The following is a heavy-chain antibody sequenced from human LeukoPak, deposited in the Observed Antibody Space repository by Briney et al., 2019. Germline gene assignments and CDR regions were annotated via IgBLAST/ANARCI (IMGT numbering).Heavy chain of an antibody. D-gene: IGHD6-13*01. CDR1: GGSISSYY. Sequence: PSETLSLTCTVSGGSISSYYWSWIRQPPGKELLWIGYIYYSGSTNYNPSLKSRVTISLDTSKNQFSLKLSSVTAADTAVYYCARVSDSSSWYDYWGQGTLVTVSS. J-gene: IGHJ4*02. CDR2: IYYSGST. CDR3: ARVSDSSSWYDY. V-gene: IGHV4-59*01.